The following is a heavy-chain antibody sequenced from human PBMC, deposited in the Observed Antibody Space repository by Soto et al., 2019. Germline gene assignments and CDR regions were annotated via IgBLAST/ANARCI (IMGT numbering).Heavy chain of an antibody. V-gene: IGHV3-30-3*01. Sequence: QVQLVESGGGVVQPGRSLRLSCAASGFTFSSYAMHWVCRVPGKGLEWMAVMSYDGSNKYYADSVKGRFTISRDNSKNTVYLQMNSLRPEDTALYYCARDGGAYWGQGTQVIVSS. J-gene: IGHJ4*02. CDR2: MSYDGSNK. CDR1: GFTFSSYA. CDR3: ARDGGAY. D-gene: IGHD3-16*01.